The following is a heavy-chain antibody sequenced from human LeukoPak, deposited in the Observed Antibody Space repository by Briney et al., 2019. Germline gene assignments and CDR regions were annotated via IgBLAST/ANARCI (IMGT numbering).Heavy chain of an antibody. D-gene: IGHD3-22*01. CDR2: ISYDGSNK. Sequence: PGRSLRLSCAASGFTFSSYGMHWVRQAPGKGLEWVAVISYDGSNKYYADSVKGRFTISRDNSKNTLYLQMNCLRAEDTAVYYCAKEEGRGYYDSSGYYRPPYFDYWGQGTLVTVSS. J-gene: IGHJ4*02. V-gene: IGHV3-30*18. CDR3: AKEEGRGYYDSSGYYRPPYFDY. CDR1: GFTFSSYG.